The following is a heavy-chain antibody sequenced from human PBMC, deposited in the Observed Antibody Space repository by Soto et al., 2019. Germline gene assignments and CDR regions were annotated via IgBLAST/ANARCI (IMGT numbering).Heavy chain of an antibody. D-gene: IGHD1-1*01. CDR2: IYYSGST. V-gene: IGHV4-61*01. CDR3: ARENWNDEYYYYYGMDV. J-gene: IGHJ6*02. CDR1: GGSVSSGSYY. Sequence: QVQLQESGPGLVKPSETLSLTCTVSGGSVSSGSYYWSWIRQPPGKGLEWIGYIYYSGSTNYNPSLKGRVTIPVDPSKQQFSLKLSSVAAADTAVYYCARENWNDEYYYYYGMDVWGQGTTVTVSS.